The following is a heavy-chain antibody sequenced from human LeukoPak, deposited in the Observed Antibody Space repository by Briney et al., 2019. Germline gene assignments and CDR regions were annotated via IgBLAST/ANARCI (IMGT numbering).Heavy chain of an antibody. Sequence: GGSLRLSCAASGFTFSNAWMSWVRQAPGKGLEWVGRIKSKTDGGTTDYPAPVKGRFTISRDDSTNTVYLQMNSLKTEDKAMYYWSSGLIEVVPATTNDFWGQGTLVTVSS. CDR3: SSGLIEVVPATTNDF. CDR2: IKSKTDGGTT. CDR1: GFTFSNAW. J-gene: IGHJ4*02. D-gene: IGHD2-2*01. V-gene: IGHV3-15*01.